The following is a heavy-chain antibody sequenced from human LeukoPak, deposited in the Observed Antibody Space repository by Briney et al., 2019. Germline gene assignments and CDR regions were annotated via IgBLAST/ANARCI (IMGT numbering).Heavy chain of an antibody. CDR3: ARGISDFQH. CDR2: IYYSGST. V-gene: IGHV4-59*01. J-gene: IGHJ1*01. D-gene: IGHD6-19*01. CDR1: GGSISNYY. Sequence: SETLSLTCTVSGGSISNYYWNWIRQPPGKGLEWIGYIYYSGSTNYNPSLKSRVTISVDTSKNQFSLKLSSVTTADTAVYYCARGISDFQHWGQGTLVTVSS.